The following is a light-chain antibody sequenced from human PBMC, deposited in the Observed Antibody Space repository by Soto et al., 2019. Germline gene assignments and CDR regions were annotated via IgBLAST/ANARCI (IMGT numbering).Light chain of an antibody. CDR3: SSYAGSNNPL. CDR2: EVS. V-gene: IGLV2-8*01. J-gene: IGLJ2*01. Sequence: QSGLTQPPSASGSPGPSVTISCTGTSSDVGGYNYVSWYQQHPGKAPKLMIYEVSKRPSGVPDRFSGSNSGNTASRTVSGLQAEDESDYYCSSYAGSNNPLLGGGTKVTVL. CDR1: SSDVGGYNY.